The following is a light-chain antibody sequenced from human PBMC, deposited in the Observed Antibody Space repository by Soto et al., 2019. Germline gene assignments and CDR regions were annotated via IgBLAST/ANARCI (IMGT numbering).Light chain of an antibody. V-gene: IGKV3-15*01. J-gene: IGKJ5*01. CDR2: GAS. Sequence: EIAMTQSPATLSVSPGERATLSCRASQSVSGNLAWYQQKPGQAPRLLIYGASTRATGIPARFSGSGSGTDFTLTISSLQSEDFAVYYCQQYNNWPPTFGQGTRLEIK. CDR1: QSVSGN. CDR3: QQYNNWPPT.